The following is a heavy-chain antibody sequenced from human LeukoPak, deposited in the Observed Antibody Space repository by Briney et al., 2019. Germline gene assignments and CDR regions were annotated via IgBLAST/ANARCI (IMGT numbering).Heavy chain of an antibody. Sequence: GGSLRLSCAASGFTFSSYSMNWARRAPGKGLEWVSSISSSSSYIYYADSVKGRFTISRDNAKNSLYLQMNSLRAEDTAVYYCARDYTRDAFDIWGQGTMVTVSS. J-gene: IGHJ3*02. CDR1: GFTFSSYS. V-gene: IGHV3-21*01. CDR3: ARDYTRDAFDI. CDR2: ISSSSSYI.